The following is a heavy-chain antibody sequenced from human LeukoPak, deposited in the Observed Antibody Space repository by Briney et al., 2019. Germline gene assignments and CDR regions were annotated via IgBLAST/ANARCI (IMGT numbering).Heavy chain of an antibody. CDR3: ARSLRGYSYGQFDP. D-gene: IGHD5-18*01. J-gene: IGHJ5*02. Sequence: SVKVSCKASGYTFTSYGISWVRQAPGQGLEWMGGIIPIFGTANYAQKFQGRVTITADKSTSTAYMELSSLRSEDTAVYYCARSLRGYSYGQFDPWGQGTLVTVSS. CDR2: IIPIFGTA. CDR1: GYTFTSYG. V-gene: IGHV1-69*06.